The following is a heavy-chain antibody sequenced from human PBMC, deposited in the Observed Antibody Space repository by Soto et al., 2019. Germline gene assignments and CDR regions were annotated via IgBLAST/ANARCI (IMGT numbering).Heavy chain of an antibody. CDR1: GFSLSTYDMG. CDR3: AHAGDYDLLTFDH. D-gene: IGHD4-17*01. V-gene: IGHV2-5*02. CDR2: IYWDDDK. J-gene: IGHJ4*02. Sequence: QITLKESGPTLVRPAQTLTLTCDFSGFSLSTYDMGVAWIRQPPGKALEWLALIYWDDDKRYSPSLKDRLAISKDTSSNQVVLTITNMDPGDTATYLCAHAGDYDLLTFDHWGPGTLVTVSS.